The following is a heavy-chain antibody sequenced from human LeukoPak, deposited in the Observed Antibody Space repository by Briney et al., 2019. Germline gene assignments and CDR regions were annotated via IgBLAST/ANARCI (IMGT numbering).Heavy chain of an antibody. J-gene: IGHJ6*02. D-gene: IGHD3-3*01. CDR2: ISAYNGNT. CDR3: ARDQTITIFGVVITGSYYGMDV. Sequence: ASVKVSCKASGYTFTSCGISWVRQAPGQGLEWMGWISAYNGNTNYAQKLQGRVTMTTDTSTSTAYMELRSLRSDDTAVYYCARDQTITIFGVVITGSYYGMDVWGQGTTVTVSS. CDR1: GYTFTSCG. V-gene: IGHV1-18*01.